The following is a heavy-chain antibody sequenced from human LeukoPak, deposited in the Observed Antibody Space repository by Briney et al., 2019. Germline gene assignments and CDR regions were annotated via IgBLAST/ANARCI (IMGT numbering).Heavy chain of an antibody. Sequence: GGSLRLSCAASGFTFSSYEMNGVRQAPGKGLEWVSYISSSGSTLYYADSVKGRFTISRDNAKNSLYLQMNSLRAEDTAVYYCARNTGVDYWGQGTLVTVSS. CDR1: GFTFSSYE. V-gene: IGHV3-48*03. CDR2: ISSSGSTL. J-gene: IGHJ4*02. CDR3: ARNTGVDY. D-gene: IGHD5-18*01.